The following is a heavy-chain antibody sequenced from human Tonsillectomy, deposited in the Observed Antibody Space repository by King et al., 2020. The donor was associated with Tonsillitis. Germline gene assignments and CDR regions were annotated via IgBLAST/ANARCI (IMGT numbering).Heavy chain of an antibody. CDR2: IYYRGRT. Sequence: VQLQESGPGLVKPSETLSLTCTVSGGSISDYYWRWIRQPPGKGLEWIGYIYYRGRTNYNPSLKSRLTISVDTSKNQFSLKLSSVTAADTAVYYCARDPAVADTWGWFDSWGQGTLVTVSS. D-gene: IGHD6-19*01. J-gene: IGHJ5*01. CDR1: GGSISDYY. V-gene: IGHV4-59*01. CDR3: ARDPAVADTWGWFDS.